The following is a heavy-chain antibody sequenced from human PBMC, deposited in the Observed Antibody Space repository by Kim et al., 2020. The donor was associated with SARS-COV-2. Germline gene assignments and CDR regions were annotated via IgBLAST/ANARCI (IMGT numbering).Heavy chain of an antibody. V-gene: IGHV1-69*01. J-gene: IGHJ1*01. Sequence: QKFQGRVTITADESTSTAYMGLSSLRSEDTAVYYCASIVVVIALAPFQHWGQGTLVTVSS. CDR3: ASIVVVIALAPFQH. D-gene: IGHD2-21*01.